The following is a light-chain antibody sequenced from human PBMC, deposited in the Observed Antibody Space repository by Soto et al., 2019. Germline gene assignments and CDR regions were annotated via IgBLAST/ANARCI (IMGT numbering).Light chain of an antibody. CDR2: EVS. Sequence: QSVLTQPPSASGSPGQSVTISCTGTSSDVGGYNYVSWYQQHPGKAPKLMIYEVSKRPSWVPDRFSGSKSGNTASLTVSGLQAEDEADYYCSSYAGSNNWGVFGGGTKLTVL. CDR1: SSDVGGYNY. V-gene: IGLV2-8*01. CDR3: SSYAGSNNWGV. J-gene: IGLJ2*01.